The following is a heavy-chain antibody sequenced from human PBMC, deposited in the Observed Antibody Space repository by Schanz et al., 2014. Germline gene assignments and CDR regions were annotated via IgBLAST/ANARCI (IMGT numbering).Heavy chain of an antibody. J-gene: IGHJ4*02. CDR2: ISGSGGST. CDR3: AKSYDTSGYSGFDY. CDR1: GYTFSSNA. Sequence: EVQLVESGGGLVKPGGSLRLSCAASGYTFSSNAMSWVRQAPGKGLEWVSTISGSGGSTYYADSVKGRFTISRDNSKNTLYLQMNSLRAEDTAVYFCAKSYDTSGYSGFDYWGQGTLVTVSS. D-gene: IGHD3-22*01. V-gene: IGHV3-23*04.